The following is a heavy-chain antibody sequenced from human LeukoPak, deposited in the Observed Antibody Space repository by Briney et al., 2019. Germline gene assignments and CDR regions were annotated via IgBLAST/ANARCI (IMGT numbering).Heavy chain of an antibody. D-gene: IGHD3-22*01. J-gene: IGHJ4*02. CDR3: ARRYYDNSGYFGY. Sequence: SETLSLTCAVYGGSFSGYYWSWIRQPAGAGLEWIGRINNRGSTDYNPSLKSRVTMSVDTSENRFSLKLSSVTAADTAVYYCARRYYDNSGYFGYWGQGTLVTVSS. CDR1: GGSFSGYY. CDR2: INNRGST. V-gene: IGHV4-59*10.